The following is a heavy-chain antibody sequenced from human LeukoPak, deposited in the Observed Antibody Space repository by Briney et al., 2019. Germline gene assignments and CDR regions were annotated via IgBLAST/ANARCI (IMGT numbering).Heavy chain of an antibody. CDR1: GFTFSDYY. CDR3: ARDLSMDV. Sequence: PGGSLRLSCAASGFTFSDYYMYWIRQAPGKGLEWVSSISSSSSYIYYADSVKGRFTISRDNAKNSLYLQMNSLRAEDTAVYYCARDLSMDVWGKGTTVTVSS. V-gene: IGHV3-21*01. CDR2: ISSSSSYI. J-gene: IGHJ6*04.